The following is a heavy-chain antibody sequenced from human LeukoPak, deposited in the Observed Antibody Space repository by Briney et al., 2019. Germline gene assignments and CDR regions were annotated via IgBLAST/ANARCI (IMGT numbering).Heavy chain of an antibody. CDR2: SYYRGST. J-gene: IGHJ4*02. D-gene: IGHD2-2*03. CDR1: GGSISSSSYY. Sequence: PSETLSLTCTVSGGSISSSSYYWGWIRQPPGKGLEWLGSSYYRGSTYYNPSLKSRVTISVDTSKNQFSLKRSSVTAADTAVYYCARQCPKPLDIVVVPAFDYWGQGTLVTVSS. V-gene: IGHV4-39*01. CDR3: ARQCPKPLDIVVVPAFDY.